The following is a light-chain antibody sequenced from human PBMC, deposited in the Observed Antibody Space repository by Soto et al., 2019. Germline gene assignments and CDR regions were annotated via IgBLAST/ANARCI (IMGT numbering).Light chain of an antibody. Sequence: QSVLTQPPSASGTPGQRVTISCSGTSSDVGRYNYVSWYQQHPGKAPKLMIYEVTNRPSGVSNRFSASKSGSTASLTISGLQAEDEADYYCSSYTGTNTVVFGGGTKLTVL. CDR3: SSYTGTNTVV. J-gene: IGLJ2*01. CDR2: EVT. V-gene: IGLV2-14*01. CDR1: SSDVGRYNY.